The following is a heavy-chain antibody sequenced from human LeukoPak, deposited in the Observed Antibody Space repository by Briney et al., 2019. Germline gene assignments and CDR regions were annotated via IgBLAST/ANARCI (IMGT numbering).Heavy chain of an antibody. CDR3: AKANTVTKRCFDY. CDR1: GFTFSSYG. J-gene: IGHJ4*02. V-gene: IGHV3-30*18. Sequence: PGRSLRLSCAASGFTFSSYGMHWVRQAPGKGLEWVAVISYDGSNKYYADSVKGRFTISRDNSKNTLYLQMNSLRAEDTAVYYCAKANTVTKRCFDYWGQGTLVTVSS. CDR2: ISYDGSNK. D-gene: IGHD4-17*01.